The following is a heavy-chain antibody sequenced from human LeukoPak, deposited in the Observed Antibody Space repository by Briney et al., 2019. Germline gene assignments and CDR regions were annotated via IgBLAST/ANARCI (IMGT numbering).Heavy chain of an antibody. D-gene: IGHD3-22*01. Sequence: PLETLSLTCTVSGGPISSGGYYWSWIRQHPGKGLEWIGYIYYSGSTYYNPSLKSRVTISVDTSKNQFSLKLSSVTAADTAVYYCARDRFGSYYYDSSGYYSDAFDIWGQGTMVTVSS. CDR2: IYYSGST. J-gene: IGHJ3*02. CDR1: GGPISSGGYY. V-gene: IGHV4-31*03. CDR3: ARDRFGSYYYDSSGYYSDAFDI.